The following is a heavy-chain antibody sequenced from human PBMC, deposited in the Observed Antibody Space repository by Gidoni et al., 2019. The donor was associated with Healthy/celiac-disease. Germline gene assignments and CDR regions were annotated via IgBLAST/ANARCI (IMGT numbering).Heavy chain of an antibody. CDR1: GGSFRGYY. CDR2: INHSGST. J-gene: IGHJ3*02. D-gene: IGHD6-13*01. CDR3: ARYSSSWYRNDAFDI. V-gene: IGHV4-34*01. Sequence: QVQLQQWGAGLLKPSETLSLTCPVYGGSFRGYYWSWIRQPPGKGLEWIGEINHSGSTNYNPSLKSRVTISVDTSKNQFSLKLSSVTAADTAVYYCARYSSSWYRNDAFDIWGQGTMVTVSS.